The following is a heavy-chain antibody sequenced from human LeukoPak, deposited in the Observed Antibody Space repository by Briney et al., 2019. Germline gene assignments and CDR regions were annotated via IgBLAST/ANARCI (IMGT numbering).Heavy chain of an antibody. CDR2: ISAYNGNT. CDR1: GYTFTSYV. J-gene: IGHJ4*02. Sequence: ASVKVSCKASGYTFTSYVISWVRQAPGQGLEWMGWISAYNGNTNYAQKPQGRVTMTTDTSTSTAYMELRSLRSDDTAVYYCARDQIFWSGYYEYYFDYWGQGTLVTVSS. CDR3: ARDQIFWSGYYEYYFDY. D-gene: IGHD3-3*01. V-gene: IGHV1-18*01.